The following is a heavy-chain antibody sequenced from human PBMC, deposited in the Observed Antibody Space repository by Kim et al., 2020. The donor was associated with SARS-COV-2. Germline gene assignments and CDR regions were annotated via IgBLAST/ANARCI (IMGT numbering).Heavy chain of an antibody. Sequence: GGSLRLSCEASGFTFSSYSMNWVRQAPGKGLEWVSSISSSSTYIYYADSLKGRFTISRDNAKNSLYLQMNSLRAEDTAVYYCARDHQRVVDYWGQGTLVTVSS. CDR2: ISSSSTYI. CDR1: GFTFSSYS. V-gene: IGHV3-21*01. D-gene: IGHD2-2*01. CDR3: ARDHQRVVDY. J-gene: IGHJ4*02.